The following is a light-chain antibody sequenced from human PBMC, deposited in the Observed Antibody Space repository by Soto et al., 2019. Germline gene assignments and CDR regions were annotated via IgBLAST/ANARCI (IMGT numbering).Light chain of an antibody. V-gene: IGKV3-20*01. CDR2: GAS. Sequence: EIVLTQSPGTLSLSPGESATLLCMASQFVSTRSLAWYQQQPGQAPRLLIYGASTRATGIPDRFSGSGSGTDFTLTITPLEPEDFVVYFCQQYGSSPITFGQGTRLEIK. J-gene: IGKJ5*01. CDR3: QQYGSSPIT. CDR1: QFVSTRS.